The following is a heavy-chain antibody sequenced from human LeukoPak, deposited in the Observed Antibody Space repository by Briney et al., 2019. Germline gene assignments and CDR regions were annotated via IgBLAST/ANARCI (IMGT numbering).Heavy chain of an antibody. Sequence: GESLKISCKASGYRFTTDYIGWVRQMPGKGLEWMVIIYPDDSETNYSPSFQGQVSMSVDKSINTTYLQWSSLKASDTAMYYCASREYTSSSEVFDYWGQGTLVTVSS. D-gene: IGHD6-6*01. J-gene: IGHJ4*02. CDR1: GYRFTTDY. V-gene: IGHV5-51*01. CDR3: ASREYTSSSEVFDY. CDR2: IYPDDSET.